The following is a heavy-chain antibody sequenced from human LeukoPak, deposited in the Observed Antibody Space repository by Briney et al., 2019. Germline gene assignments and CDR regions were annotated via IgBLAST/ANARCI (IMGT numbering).Heavy chain of an antibody. CDR3: AKDGTWYDSSGYYPPTYYFDY. J-gene: IGHJ4*02. D-gene: IGHD3-22*01. CDR1: GFTFSSYA. CDR2: ISYDGSNK. V-gene: IGHV3-30*18. Sequence: GGSLRLSCAASGFTFSSYAMSWVRQAPGKGLEWVAVISYDGSNKYYADSVKGRFTISRDNSKNTLYLQMNSLRAEDTAVYYCAKDGTWYDSSGYYPPTYYFDYWGQGTLVTVSS.